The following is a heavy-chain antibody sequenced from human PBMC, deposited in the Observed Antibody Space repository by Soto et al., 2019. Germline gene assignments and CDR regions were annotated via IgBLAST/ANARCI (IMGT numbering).Heavy chain of an antibody. D-gene: IGHD2-21*01. CDR1: GGSVRSDISF. J-gene: IGHJ4*02. V-gene: IGHV4-61*01. CDR2: TYYSVST. Sequence: QVQLQESGPGLVKPSETLSLSCAVSGGSVRSDISFWSWIRQPPGKGLEWIGYTYYSVSTKYNPSLTSPVTISVDTSKNQFSLKMSSVTGADTAVYYCARGGDWSGYVDSWGQGILVTVSS. CDR3: ARGGDWSGYVDS.